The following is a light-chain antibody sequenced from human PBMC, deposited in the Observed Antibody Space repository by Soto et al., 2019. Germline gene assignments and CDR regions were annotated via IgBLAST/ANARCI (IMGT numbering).Light chain of an antibody. V-gene: IGKV3-15*01. Sequence: EIVMTQSPATLSVSPGERATLSCRASQSVSSNLAWYQQKPSQAPGLLIYGASTRATGIPARFSGSGSGTEFTLTISSLQSEDFAVYYCQQYNNWLITFGQGTRLEIK. J-gene: IGKJ5*01. CDR2: GAS. CDR1: QSVSSN. CDR3: QQYNNWLIT.